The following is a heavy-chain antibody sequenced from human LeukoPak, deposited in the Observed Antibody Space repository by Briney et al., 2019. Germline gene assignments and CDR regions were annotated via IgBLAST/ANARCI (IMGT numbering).Heavy chain of an antibody. CDR2: INHSGST. J-gene: IGHJ6*03. V-gene: IGHV4-34*01. D-gene: IGHD3-10*01. CDR3: ARGRRGYYYYMDV. Sequence: KPSETLSLTCAVYGGSFSGYYWSWIRQPPGKGLEWIGEINHSGSTNYNPSLKSRVTISVDTSKNQFSLKLSSVTAADTAVYYCARGRRGYYYYMDVWGKGTTVTVS. CDR1: GGSFSGYY.